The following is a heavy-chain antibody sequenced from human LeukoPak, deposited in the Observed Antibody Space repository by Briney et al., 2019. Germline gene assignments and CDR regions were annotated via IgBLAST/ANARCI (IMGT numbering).Heavy chain of an antibody. D-gene: IGHD3-22*01. CDR1: GFTFSSYS. Sequence: GGPLRLSCAASGFTFSSYSVNWVRKAPGKGLEWVSSISSSSSYIYYADSVKGRFTISRDNAKNSLYLQMNSPRAEDTAVYYCARDIGAPRGYYDSSDARYYFDYWGQGALVTVSS. CDR2: ISSSSSYI. CDR3: ARDIGAPRGYYDSSDARYYFDY. V-gene: IGHV3-21*01. J-gene: IGHJ4*02.